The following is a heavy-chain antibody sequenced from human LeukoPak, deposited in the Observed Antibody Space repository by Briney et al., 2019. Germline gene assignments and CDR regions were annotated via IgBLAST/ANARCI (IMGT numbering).Heavy chain of an antibody. CDR1: GYTFTSYG. CDR3: ARGGTYYYDSSGYWYGMDV. CDR2: ISAYNGNT. Sequence: ASVKVSCKASGYTFTSYGISWVRQAPGQGLEWMGWISAYNGNTNYAQKLQGRVTMTTDTSTSTAYMELRSLRSDDTAVYYCARGGTYYYDSSGYWYGMDVWGQGTTVTVSS. V-gene: IGHV1-18*01. D-gene: IGHD3-22*01. J-gene: IGHJ6*02.